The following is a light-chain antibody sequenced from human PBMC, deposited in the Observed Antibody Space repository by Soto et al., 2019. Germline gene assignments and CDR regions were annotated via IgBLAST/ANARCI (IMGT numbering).Light chain of an antibody. V-gene: IGKV3-20*01. Sequence: EIVLTQSPGTLSSSPGERATLSCRASQSIDNRYLAWYQHKPGQAPRLLIYATSSRATGIPDRFGVSGSGTDFTLTINSLEPEDFAVYYCQQYFGSSWTFGQGTKVDIK. CDR3: QQYFGSSWT. J-gene: IGKJ1*01. CDR1: QSIDNRY. CDR2: ATS.